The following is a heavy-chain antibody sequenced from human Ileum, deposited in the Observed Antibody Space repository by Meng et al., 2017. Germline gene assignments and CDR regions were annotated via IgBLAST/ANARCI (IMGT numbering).Heavy chain of an antibody. Sequence: GSLRLSCAVSGGSISGGTWWSWVRQPPGKGLQWIGQFHPGSGAAYNPSLETRVTISVDTSKNQFSLELTSVTAADTAVYYCAKNGAYCLESWGQGTLVTVSS. CDR1: GGSISGGTW. D-gene: IGHD2-21*01. V-gene: IGHV4-4*02. J-gene: IGHJ4*02. CDR3: AKNGAYCLES. CDR2: FHPGSGA.